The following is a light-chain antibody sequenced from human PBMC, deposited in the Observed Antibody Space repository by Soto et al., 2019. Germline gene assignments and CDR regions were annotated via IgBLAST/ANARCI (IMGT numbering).Light chain of an antibody. CDR2: XAS. CDR1: QRISNL. V-gene: IGKV1-39*01. CDR3: QQSYSTPPGYT. J-gene: IGKJ5*01. Sequence: DIQMTQSPSTLPASLGYRVTITCRASQRISNLFAWYQQXPGTAPXVLXXXASNLQSGVPSRLSGSGSGTDFTLTISSLQPEDFATYHCQQSYSTPPGYTFGQGTRLEIK.